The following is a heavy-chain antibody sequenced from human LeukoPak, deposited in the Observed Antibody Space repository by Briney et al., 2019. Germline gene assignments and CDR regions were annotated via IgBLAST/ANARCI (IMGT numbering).Heavy chain of an antibody. V-gene: IGHV1-2*02. CDR2: INPASGGT. CDR3: ARAGGGYSSGWGASDI. CDR1: GYTFTAYY. D-gene: IGHD5-18*01. Sequence: ASVKVPCKASGYTFTAYYIHWVRQAPGQGLEWMGWINPASGGTSYARKFQGRVTMTSVTSISTAYMELSRLRSDDTAVDFCARAGGGYSSGWGASDIWGQGTMVTVSS. J-gene: IGHJ3*02.